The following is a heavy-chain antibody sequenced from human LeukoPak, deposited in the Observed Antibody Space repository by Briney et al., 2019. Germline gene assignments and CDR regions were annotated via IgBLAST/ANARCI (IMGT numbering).Heavy chain of an antibody. J-gene: IGHJ4*02. CDR1: GGSISGYY. CDR3: ARGPSSGYSYG. CDR2: IYYSGNT. Sequence: PSETLSLTCTVSGGSISGYYWSWIRQPPGKGLEWIGYIYYSGNTNYNPSLKSRVTISVDTSKNQFSLNLSSVTAADTAVYYCARGPSSGYSYGWGQGTLVTVSS. D-gene: IGHD5-18*01. V-gene: IGHV4-59*01.